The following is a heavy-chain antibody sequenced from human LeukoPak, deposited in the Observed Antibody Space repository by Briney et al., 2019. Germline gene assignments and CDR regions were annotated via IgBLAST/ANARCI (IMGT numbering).Heavy chain of an antibody. Sequence: PGGSLRLSCAASGFTFSSYSMNWVRQAPGQGLECVSFISTGSSYMYYADSVKRRFTISRDNAKNSLYLQMNSLRAEDTAVYYCASGFMITFGGPLDWGQGTLVTVSS. CDR1: GFTFSSYS. D-gene: IGHD3-16*01. J-gene: IGHJ4*02. CDR3: ASGFMITFGGPLD. CDR2: ISTGSSYM. V-gene: IGHV3-21*01.